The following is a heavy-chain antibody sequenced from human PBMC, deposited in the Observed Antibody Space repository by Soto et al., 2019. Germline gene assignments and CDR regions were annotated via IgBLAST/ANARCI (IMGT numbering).Heavy chain of an antibody. CDR3: ARDRPGKLEPYNWFDP. Sequence: GESLKISCAASGFTFSSYGMHWVRQAPGKGLEWVAVIWYDGSNKYYADSVKGRFTISRDNSKNTLYLQMNSLRAEDTAVYYCARDRPGKLEPYNWFDPWGQGTLVTVSS. J-gene: IGHJ5*02. CDR1: GFTFSSYG. D-gene: IGHD1-1*01. V-gene: IGHV3-33*01. CDR2: IWYDGSNK.